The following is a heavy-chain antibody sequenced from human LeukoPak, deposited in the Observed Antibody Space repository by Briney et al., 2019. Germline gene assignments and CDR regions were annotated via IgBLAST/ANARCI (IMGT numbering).Heavy chain of an antibody. V-gene: IGHV4-59*11. CDR1: GGSISSHY. J-gene: IGHJ5*02. CDR2: MHDSGST. Sequence: SETLSLTCTVSGGSISSHYWSWIRQPPGKGMEWIGYMHDSGSTNHNPSLKSRVTMSVDTSKNQFSLQLNSVTPEDTAVYYCARDYPCDSNDVCGWFDPWGQGTLVTVSP. D-gene: IGHD1-1*01. CDR3: ARDYPCDSNDVCGWFDP.